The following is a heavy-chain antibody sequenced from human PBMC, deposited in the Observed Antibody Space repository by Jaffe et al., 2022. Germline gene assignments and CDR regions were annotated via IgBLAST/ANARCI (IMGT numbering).Heavy chain of an antibody. J-gene: IGHJ4*02. CDR3: GRLNSGSYYEVDS. Sequence: QVLLQESGPGLMKPSEALSLTCAVSGYAISTGYYWGWIRQPPGKGLEWIGAIYRTGSTYYNPSLKSRVTISVDTSKNQFSLKLSSVTAADTAVYYCGRLNSGSYYEVDSWGQGTLVTVSS. CDR2: IYRTGST. D-gene: IGHD1-26*01. CDR1: GYAISTGYY. V-gene: IGHV4-38-2*01.